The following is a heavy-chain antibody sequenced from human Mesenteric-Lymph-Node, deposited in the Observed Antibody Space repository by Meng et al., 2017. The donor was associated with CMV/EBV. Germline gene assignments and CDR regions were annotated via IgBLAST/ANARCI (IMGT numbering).Heavy chain of an antibody. CDR2: IYYSGRT. CDR3: ASLWFCSSTSCYYGMDV. D-gene: IGHD2-2*01. CDR1: GGSISSSSYY. J-gene: IGHJ6*02. V-gene: IGHV4-39*07. Sequence: SETLSLTCTVSGGSISSSSYYWGWIRQPPGKGLEWIGSIYYSGRTYYNPSLKSRVTISVDTSKNQFSLKLSPVTAADTAVYYCASLWFCSSTSCYYGMDVWGQGTTVTVSS.